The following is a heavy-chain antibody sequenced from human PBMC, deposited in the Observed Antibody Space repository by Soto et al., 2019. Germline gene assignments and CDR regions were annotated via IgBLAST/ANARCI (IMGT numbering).Heavy chain of an antibody. Sequence: GGSLRLSCSASGFPLSSYCMNWVRHAPGKGLEWVSGISGSGVSTYYADSVKGRFTISRDNSKNTLYLQMNSLRAEDTALYYCAKVFWGSTSCYYQDSVWGHVDYWGRRTPGTVSS. CDR1: GFPLSSYC. D-gene: IGHD3-16*01. V-gene: IGHV3-23*01. CDR2: ISGSGVST. J-gene: IGHJ4*02. CDR3: AKVFWGSTSCYYQDSVWGHVDY.